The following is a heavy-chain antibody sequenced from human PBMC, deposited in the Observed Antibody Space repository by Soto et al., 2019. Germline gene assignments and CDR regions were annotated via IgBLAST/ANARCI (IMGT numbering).Heavy chain of an antibody. D-gene: IGHD1-1*01. J-gene: IGHJ4*02. V-gene: IGHV3-30-3*01. CDR2: ISNDGSSK. CDR3: ARDRLPRASVATPGYYDY. Sequence: LRLSCAASGFTFSSYAIQWVRQAPGKGLEWVAVISNDGSSKYYADSVKGRFTISRDNSKNTLYLQMNSLRVEDTAVYYCARDRLPRASVATPGYYDYWGQGSLVTVSS. CDR1: GFTFSSYA.